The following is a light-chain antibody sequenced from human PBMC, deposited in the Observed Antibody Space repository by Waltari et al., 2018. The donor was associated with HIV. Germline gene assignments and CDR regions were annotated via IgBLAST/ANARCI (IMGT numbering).Light chain of an antibody. CDR1: SSNIGSNY. CDR3: AAWGASLGGCV. V-gene: IGLV1-47*01. Sequence: QSVLTQPPSASGTPGQRVTISCSGSSSNIGSNYVYWYQQLTGTAPKLLMYWNMQRPAQVPDRFSGSSSGRSASLAVSWRGSEAGADYYCAAWGASLGGCVFGGGTKLTVL. J-gene: IGLJ2*01. CDR2: WNM.